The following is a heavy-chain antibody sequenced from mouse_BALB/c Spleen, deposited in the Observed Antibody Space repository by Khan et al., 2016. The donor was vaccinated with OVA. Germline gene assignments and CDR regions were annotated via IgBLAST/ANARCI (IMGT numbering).Heavy chain of an antibody. Sequence: QVQLQQSGAELARPGASVKMSCKASGYTFTSYTMHWVKQRPGQGLEWIGYINPSSGYTNYNQKFKDKATLTADKTSSTAYMQLSSLTSEDSAVYYCARGTYYAMDYWGQGTSVTVSS. V-gene: IGHV1-4*01. CDR1: GYTFTSYT. CDR2: INPSSGYT. D-gene: IGHD3-3*01. CDR3: ARGTYYAMDY. J-gene: IGHJ4*01.